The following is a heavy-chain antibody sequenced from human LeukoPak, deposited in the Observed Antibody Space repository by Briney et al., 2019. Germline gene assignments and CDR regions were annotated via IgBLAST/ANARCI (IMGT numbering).Heavy chain of an antibody. CDR2: IYTSGST. CDR3: ASYYSGSRRRAFDI. D-gene: IGHD1-26*01. Sequence: PSETLSLTCTVSGGSISSGSYYWSWIRQPAGKGLAWIGRIYTSGSTNYNPSLKSRVTISVDTSKNQFSLKLSSVTAADTAVYYCASYYSGSRRRAFDIWGQGTMVTVSS. J-gene: IGHJ3*02. V-gene: IGHV4-61*02. CDR1: GGSISSGSYY.